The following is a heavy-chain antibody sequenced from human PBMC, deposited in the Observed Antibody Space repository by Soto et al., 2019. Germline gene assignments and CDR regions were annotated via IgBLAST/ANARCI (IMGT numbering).Heavy chain of an antibody. CDR2: IKQDGSKK. CDR3: AKDPASSSWPLDY. V-gene: IGHV3-7*01. J-gene: IGHJ4*02. CDR1: GFTFSSYW. Sequence: GGSLRLSCAASGFTFSSYWMSWVRQAPGKGLEWVANIKQDGSKKYYVDSVKGRFTISRDNSKNSLYLQMNSLRAEDTAVYYCAKDPASSSWPLDYWGQGTLVTVSS. D-gene: IGHD6-13*01.